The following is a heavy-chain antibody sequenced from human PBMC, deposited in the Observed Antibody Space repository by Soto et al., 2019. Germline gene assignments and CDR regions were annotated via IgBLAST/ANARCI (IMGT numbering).Heavy chain of an antibody. CDR3: AGEQLELRNYYYGMDV. D-gene: IGHD1-7*01. V-gene: IGHV4-4*07. J-gene: IGHJ6*02. Sequence: SETLSLTCTVSGGSISSYYWSWIRQPAGKGLEWIGRIYTSGSTNYNPSLKSRVTMSVDTSKNQFSLKLSSVTAADTAVYYCAGEQLELRNYYYGMDVWGQGTTVTVSS. CDR2: IYTSGST. CDR1: GGSISSYY.